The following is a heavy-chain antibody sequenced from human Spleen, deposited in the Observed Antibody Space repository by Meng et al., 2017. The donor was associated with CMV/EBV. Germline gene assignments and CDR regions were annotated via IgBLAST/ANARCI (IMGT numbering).Heavy chain of an antibody. Sequence: GESLKISCVASGFTFSDYYMNWVRQAPGKGLVWVSRISSDGSSTNYADSVKGRFTISRDNARNTLYLQMNSLRAEDTAVYYCAREDDNWFDPWGQGTLVTVSS. CDR2: ISSDGSST. V-gene: IGHV3-74*01. CDR3: AREDDNWFDP. CDR1: GFTFSDYY. J-gene: IGHJ5*02.